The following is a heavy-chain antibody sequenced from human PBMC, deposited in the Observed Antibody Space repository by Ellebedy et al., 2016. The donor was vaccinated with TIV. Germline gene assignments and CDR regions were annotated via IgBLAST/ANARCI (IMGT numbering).Heavy chain of an antibody. Sequence: GESLKISCTASGLTFRTYWMHWVRQAPGKGLEWVSTISDSGGNTYYADSVKGRFTISRDNSKDTLFLQMNSLRAEDTAIYFCARDPVGVGPAFDVWGQGTMVTVSS. D-gene: IGHD4-23*01. J-gene: IGHJ3*01. V-gene: IGHV3-23*01. CDR3: ARDPVGVGPAFDV. CDR1: GLTFRTYW. CDR2: ISDSGGNT.